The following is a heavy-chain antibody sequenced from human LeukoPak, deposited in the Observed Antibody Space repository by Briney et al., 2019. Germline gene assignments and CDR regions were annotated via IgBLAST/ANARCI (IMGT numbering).Heavy chain of an antibody. Sequence: ASVKISCKVSGYTLTELSMHWVRQAPGKGLEWMGGFDPEDGETIYAQKFQGRVTMTEDTSTDTAYMELSSLRSEETPVYYCATNVITGNWFDPGGQGTLVTVSS. CDR1: GYTLTELS. V-gene: IGHV1-24*01. CDR3: ATNVITGNWFDP. J-gene: IGHJ5*02. CDR2: FDPEDGET. D-gene: IGHD3-16*01.